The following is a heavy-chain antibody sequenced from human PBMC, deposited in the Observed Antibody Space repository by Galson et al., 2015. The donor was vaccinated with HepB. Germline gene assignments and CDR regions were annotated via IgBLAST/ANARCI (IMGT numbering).Heavy chain of an antibody. Sequence: TLSLTCTVSAAPISTADYYWSWIRQHPGKGLEWIGHINYSGSTYFNPSLKSRVSMSIDTSENQFSMKLISVTAADTAIYYCARAAYCSRTSCLFDPWGQGTLVTVSS. D-gene: IGHD2-2*01. CDR3: ARAAYCSRTSCLFDP. J-gene: IGHJ5*02. CDR2: INYSGST. V-gene: IGHV4-31*03. CDR1: AAPISTADYY.